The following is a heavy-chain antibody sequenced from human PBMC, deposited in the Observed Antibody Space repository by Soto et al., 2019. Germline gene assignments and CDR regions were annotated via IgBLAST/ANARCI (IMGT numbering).Heavy chain of an antibody. Sequence: SETLSLTCTVSGGSISSGDYYWSWIRQPPGKGLEWIGYIYYSGSTYYNPSLKSRVTISVDTSKNQFSLKLSSVTAADTAVYYCARGTVVVVAATRYWFDPWGQGTLVTVSS. CDR2: IYYSGST. CDR3: ARGTVVVVAATRYWFDP. J-gene: IGHJ5*02. D-gene: IGHD2-15*01. CDR1: GGSISSGDYY. V-gene: IGHV4-30-4*01.